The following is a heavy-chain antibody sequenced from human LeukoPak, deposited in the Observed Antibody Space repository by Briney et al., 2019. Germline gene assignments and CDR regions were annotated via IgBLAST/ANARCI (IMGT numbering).Heavy chain of an antibody. CDR2: TYYRSKWYN. CDR1: GDSVSSNSAA. CDR3: ARHKRYSSGWSTIDY. D-gene: IGHD6-19*01. V-gene: IGHV6-1*01. J-gene: IGHJ4*02. Sequence: SQTLSLTCAISGDSVSSNSAAWSWIRQSPSRGLEWLGRTYYRSKWYNDYAVSVKSRITINPDTSKNQFSLQLNSVTPEDTAVYYCARHKRYSSGWSTIDYWGQGALVTVSS.